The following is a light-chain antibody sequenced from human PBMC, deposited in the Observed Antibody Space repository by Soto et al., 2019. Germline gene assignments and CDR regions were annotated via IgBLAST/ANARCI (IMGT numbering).Light chain of an antibody. J-gene: IGKJ1*01. CDR2: AAS. Sequence: DIQMTQSPSSLSASVGDRVTITCRASQSSSNYLNWYQQKPGKAPKLLMYAASSLQSGVPSRFGGSGSGTDFTLTISSLQPEDFATYYCQQSDSTPRTFGQGTKVEIK. CDR1: QSSSNY. V-gene: IGKV1-39*01. CDR3: QQSDSTPRT.